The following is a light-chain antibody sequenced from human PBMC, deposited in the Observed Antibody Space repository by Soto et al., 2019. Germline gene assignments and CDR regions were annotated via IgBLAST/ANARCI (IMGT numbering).Light chain of an antibody. CDR3: QQYNSYPLT. V-gene: IGKV1-5*03. CDR1: QRISSW. J-gene: IGKJ4*01. Sequence: DIQMTQSTSTLSASVGDSVTITCRASQRISSWLAWYQQKPGKAPKLLIYKASSLESGVPSRFSGSGSGTEFTLTISSLQPDDFATYYCQQYNSYPLTFGGGTKVDIK. CDR2: KAS.